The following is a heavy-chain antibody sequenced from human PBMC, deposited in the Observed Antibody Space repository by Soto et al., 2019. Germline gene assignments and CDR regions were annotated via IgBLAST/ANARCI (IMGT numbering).Heavy chain of an antibody. D-gene: IGHD6-13*01. Sequence: QVQLVESGGSVVQPGRSLRLSCAASGFTFSSYGMYWVRQAPGKGLECVAVISHDGGSQYYGDSVKGRFTISRDNSKNTLYLLRNSLRAADTAVYYCANVGYSSSWYVAYLGQGALVTVSS. J-gene: IGHJ4*02. V-gene: IGHV3-30*18. CDR2: ISHDGGSQ. CDR1: GFTFSSYG. CDR3: ANVGYSSSWYVAY.